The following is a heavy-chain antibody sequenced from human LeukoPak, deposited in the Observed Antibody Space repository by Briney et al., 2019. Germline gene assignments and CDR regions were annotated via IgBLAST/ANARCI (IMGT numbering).Heavy chain of an antibody. CDR1: GASIDSGDSGGYY. J-gene: IGHJ5*02. CDR3: ARRDYAAWFDP. D-gene: IGHD4/OR15-4a*01. Sequence: PSETLSLTCSVSGASIDSGDSGGYYWAWLRQPPGKGLEWIGSVYYSGSLKYNPSLKGRVSISRDMSKNQFFLNLNSGNATDTAVYYCARRDYAAWFDPWGQGTLVTVSS. V-gene: IGHV4-39*07. CDR2: VYYSGSL.